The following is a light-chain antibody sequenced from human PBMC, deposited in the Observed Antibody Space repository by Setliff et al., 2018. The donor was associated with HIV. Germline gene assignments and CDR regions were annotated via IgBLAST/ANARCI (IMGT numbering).Light chain of an antibody. CDR1: SSNIGNNY. V-gene: IGLV1-51*01. J-gene: IGLJ1*01. CDR3: AAWDDSLNGHYV. CDR2: DNN. Sequence: QSVLTQPPSVSAAPGQKVTISCSGSSSNIGNNYVSWYQQLPQTAPKLLIYDNNKRPSGIPDRFSGSKSGTSASLAISGLQSEDEADYYCAAWDDSLNGHYVFGTGTKVTVL.